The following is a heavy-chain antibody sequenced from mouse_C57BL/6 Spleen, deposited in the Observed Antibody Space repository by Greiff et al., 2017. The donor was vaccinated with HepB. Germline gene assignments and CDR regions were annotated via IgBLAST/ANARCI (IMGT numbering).Heavy chain of an antibody. D-gene: IGHD2-4*01. CDR2: IHPNSGST. J-gene: IGHJ2*01. CDR1: GYTFTSYW. V-gene: IGHV1-64*01. CDR3: ARLEGLPYFDY. Sequence: QVQLQQPGAELVKPGASVKLSCKASGYTFTSYWMHWVKQRPGQGLEWIGMIHPNSGSTNYNEKFKSKATLTVDKSSSTAYMQLSSLTSEDSAVYYCARLEGLPYFDYWGQGTTLTVSS.